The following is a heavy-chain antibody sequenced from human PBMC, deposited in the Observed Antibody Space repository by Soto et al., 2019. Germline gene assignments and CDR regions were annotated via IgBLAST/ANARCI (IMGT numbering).Heavy chain of an antibody. CDR2: IYPGDSDT. Sequence: GESLKISCKGSGYSFTSYWIGWVRQMPGKGLEWMGIIYPGDSDTRYSPSFQGQVTISADKSISTAYLQWSSLKASDTAMYYCAIHEGDDYIWGSYPFDAFEIWAQGTLVTVSS. D-gene: IGHD3-16*02. V-gene: IGHV5-51*01. J-gene: IGHJ3*02. CDR3: AIHEGDDYIWGSYPFDAFEI. CDR1: GYSFTSYW.